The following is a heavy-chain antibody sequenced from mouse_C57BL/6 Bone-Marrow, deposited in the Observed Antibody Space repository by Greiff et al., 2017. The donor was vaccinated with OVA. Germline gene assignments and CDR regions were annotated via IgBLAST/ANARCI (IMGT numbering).Heavy chain of an antibody. Sequence: VQLQQSGAELARPGASVKLSCKASGYTFTSYGISWVKQRTGQGLEWIGEIYPRSGNTYYNEKFKGKATLTAEKSSSTAYMELRSLTSEDSAVYFCARLPLDWHFDVWGTGTTVTVSS. CDR3: ARLPLDWHFDV. V-gene: IGHV1-81*01. D-gene: IGHD4-1*01. CDR2: IYPRSGNT. J-gene: IGHJ1*03. CDR1: GYTFTSYG.